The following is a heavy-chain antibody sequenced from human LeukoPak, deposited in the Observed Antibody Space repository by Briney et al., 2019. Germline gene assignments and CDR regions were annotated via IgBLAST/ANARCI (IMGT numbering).Heavy chain of an antibody. J-gene: IGHJ6*02. CDR3: ARDGVVVVAATHSYYYYYGMDV. CDR2: IWYDGSNK. D-gene: IGHD2-15*01. Sequence: PGRSLRLSCAASGFTFSSYGMHWVRRAPGKGLEWVAVIWYDGSNKYYADSVKGRFTISRDNSKNTLYLQMNSLRAEDTAVYYCARDGVVVVAATHSYYYYYGMDVWGQGTTVTVSS. CDR1: GFTFSSYG. V-gene: IGHV3-33*01.